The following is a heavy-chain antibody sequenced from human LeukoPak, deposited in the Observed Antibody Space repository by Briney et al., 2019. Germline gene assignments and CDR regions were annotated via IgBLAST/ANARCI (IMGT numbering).Heavy chain of an antibody. V-gene: IGHV1-8*01. D-gene: IGHD1-7*01. Sequence: GAPVKVSCKASGYTFTSYDINWVRQATGQGLEWMGWMNPNSGNTGYAQKFQGRVTMTRNTSISTAYMELSSLRSEDTAVYYCARGGGGTTYYYYYYMDVWGKGTTVTVSS. CDR2: MNPNSGNT. CDR3: ARGGGGTTYYYYYYMDV. CDR1: GYTFTSYD. J-gene: IGHJ6*03.